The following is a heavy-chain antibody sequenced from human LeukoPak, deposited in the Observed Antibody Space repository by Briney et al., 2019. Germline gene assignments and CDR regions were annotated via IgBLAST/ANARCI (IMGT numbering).Heavy chain of an antibody. J-gene: IGHJ4*02. V-gene: IGHV4-30-4*01. CDR1: GGSIISGDFY. CDR3: ARGDWSSSIDY. D-gene: IGHD6-6*01. Sequence: SQTLSLTCTVSGGSIISGDFYWIWIRQPPGKGLEWIGYIYYSGSTYYNPSLKSLITISVDTSKNQFSLKLSSVTAADTAVYYCARGDWSSSIDYWGQGTLVTVSS. CDR2: IYYSGST.